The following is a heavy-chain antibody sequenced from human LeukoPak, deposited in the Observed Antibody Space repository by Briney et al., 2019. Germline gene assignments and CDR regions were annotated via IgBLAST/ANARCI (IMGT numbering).Heavy chain of an antibody. CDR1: GFTFTSHV. CDR2: ISMNVQTT. D-gene: IGHD1-1*01. CDR3: AREGLERRTNFDY. Sequence: GGSLRLSCSASGFTFTSHVMHWVRQAPAKGLQYVSGISMNVQTTYYAGSVKGRFTISRDSSKNTVYLQMNSLTAEDTAVYYCAREGLERRTNFDYWGQGTLVSVSS. V-gene: IGHV3-64*04. J-gene: IGHJ4*02.